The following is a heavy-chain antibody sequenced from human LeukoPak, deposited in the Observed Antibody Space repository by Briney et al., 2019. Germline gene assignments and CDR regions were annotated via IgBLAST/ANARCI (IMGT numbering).Heavy chain of an antibody. CDR2: INNNGDST. CDR3: VAYSYESSGYQHDDY. D-gene: IGHD3-22*01. Sequence: PGGSLRLSCSASRFTFSSYAMHWVRQAPGKGLEYVSAINNNGDSTYYADSVRGRFTISRDNSKNTLYLQMSSLRAEDTAVYYCVAYSYESSGYQHDDYWGQGTLSPSPQ. J-gene: IGHJ4*02. V-gene: IGHV3-64D*09. CDR1: RFTFSSYA.